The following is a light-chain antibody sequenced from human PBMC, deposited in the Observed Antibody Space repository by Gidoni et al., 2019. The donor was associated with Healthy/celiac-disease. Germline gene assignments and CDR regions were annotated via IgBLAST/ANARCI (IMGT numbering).Light chain of an antibody. CDR2: YKSDSDK. CDR3: MIWHSSAVV. J-gene: IGLJ2*01. CDR1: SGINVGTYR. Sequence: QAVLTQPSSLSASPGASASLPCTLRSGINVGTYRIYWYQQKPGSPPPYLLRYKSDSDKQQGSGVPSRFSGSKDASANAGILLISGLQSEDEADYYCMIWHSSAVVFGGGTKLTVL. V-gene: IGLV5-45*02.